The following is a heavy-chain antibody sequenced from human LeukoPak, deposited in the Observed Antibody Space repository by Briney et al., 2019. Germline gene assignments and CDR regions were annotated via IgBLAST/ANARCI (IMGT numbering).Heavy chain of an antibody. Sequence: GGSPRLSCAASGFTVSSNHMSWVRQAPGKGLEWVSVIYSGGSTYYADSVKGRFTVSRDNSKNTEYLQMNSLRTEDTAIYYCAKDDDDGDHVVVDHWGQGTLVTVSS. CDR3: AKDDDDGDHVVVDH. CDR1: GFTVSSNH. V-gene: IGHV3-53*01. D-gene: IGHD4-17*01. CDR2: IYSGGST. J-gene: IGHJ4*02.